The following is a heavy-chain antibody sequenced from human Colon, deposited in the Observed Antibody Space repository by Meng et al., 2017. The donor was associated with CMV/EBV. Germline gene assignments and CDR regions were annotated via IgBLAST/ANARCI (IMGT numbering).Heavy chain of an antibody. V-gene: IGHV3-21*04. Sequence: GESLKISCAASGFTLGQFALNWVRQAPGKGLQWVSSISSSGRYIYYAESVRGRFTVSRDNAESSVHLQMTSLGPEDSSIYYCTKSSKYYDFWTAYAFDVWGRGTPVTVSS. J-gene: IGHJ3*01. CDR2: ISSSGRYI. CDR1: GFTLGQFA. CDR3: TKSSKYYDFWTAYAFDV. D-gene: IGHD3-3*01.